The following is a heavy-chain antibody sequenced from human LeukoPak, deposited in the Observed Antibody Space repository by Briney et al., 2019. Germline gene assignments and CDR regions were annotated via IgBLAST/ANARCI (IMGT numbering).Heavy chain of an antibody. CDR3: ARYLDRGDAFDI. V-gene: IGHV3-69-1*02. J-gene: IGHJ3*02. CDR1: GFMFNNYW. D-gene: IGHD1-1*01. CDR2: ISSGSTI. Sequence: PGGSLRLSCAASGFMFNNYWMTWVRQAPGKGLEWVSYISSGSTIYYADSVKGRFTISRDNAKNSLYLQMNSLRAEDTAVYYCARYLDRGDAFDIWGQGTMVTVSS.